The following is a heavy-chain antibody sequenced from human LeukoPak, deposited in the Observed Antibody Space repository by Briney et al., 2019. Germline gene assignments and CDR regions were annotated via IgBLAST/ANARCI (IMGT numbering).Heavy chain of an antibody. CDR3: AKSGGGLYCSSTSCPFDY. Sequence: PGGSLRLSCAASGFTFSSYSMNWVRQAPGKGLEWVAFIRYDGSNKYYADSVKGRFTISRDNSKNTLYLQMNSLRAEDTAVYYCAKSGGGLYCSSTSCPFDYWGQGTLVTVSS. CDR1: GFTFSSYS. D-gene: IGHD2-2*01. J-gene: IGHJ4*02. CDR2: IRYDGSNK. V-gene: IGHV3-30*02.